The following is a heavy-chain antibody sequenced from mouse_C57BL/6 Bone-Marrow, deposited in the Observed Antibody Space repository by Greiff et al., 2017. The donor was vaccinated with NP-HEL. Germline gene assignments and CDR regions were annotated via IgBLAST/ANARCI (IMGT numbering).Heavy chain of an antibody. D-gene: IGHD1-1*01. J-gene: IGHJ2*01. CDR3: TRSLYYYGSSYDY. Sequence: VQLKESGTVLARPGASVKMSCKTSGYTFTSYWMHWVKQRPGQGLEWIGAIYPGNSDTSYNQKFKGKAKLTAFTSASTAYMELSSLTNEDSAVYYCTRSLYYYGSSYDYWGQGTTLTVSS. CDR1: GYTFTSYW. CDR2: IYPGNSDT. V-gene: IGHV1-5*01.